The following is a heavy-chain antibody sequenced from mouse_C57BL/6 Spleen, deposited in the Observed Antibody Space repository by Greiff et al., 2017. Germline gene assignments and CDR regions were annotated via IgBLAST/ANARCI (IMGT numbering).Heavy chain of an antibody. CDR2: ISSKSSNYAT. CDR3: VRQLATYFDY. Sequence: EVKVVESGGGLVQPKGSLKLSCAASGFTFNTYAMHWVRQAPGKGLEWVARISSKSSNYATYYADSVKDRFTISRDDSQSMLYLQMNNLKTEDTAMYYCVRQLATYFDYWGQGTTLTVSS. CDR1: GFTFNTYA. J-gene: IGHJ2*01. D-gene: IGHD4-1*02. V-gene: IGHV10-3*01.